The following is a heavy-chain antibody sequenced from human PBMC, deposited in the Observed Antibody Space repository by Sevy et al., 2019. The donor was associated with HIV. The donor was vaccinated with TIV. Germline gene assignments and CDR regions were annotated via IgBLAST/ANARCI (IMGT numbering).Heavy chain of an antibody. D-gene: IGHD2-8*01. V-gene: IGHV3-33*01. J-gene: IGHJ4*02. CDR2: MGYDGSNK. CDR3: ARDPRMYGDYLLAYFDY. Sequence: GGSLRLSCAASGFTPSTYGMHWVRQAPGKGLEWVAVMGYDGSNKYYADSVKGRFTISRDNSKNTLFLQMYSLRAEDTAVYYGARDPRMYGDYLLAYFDYWGQGTLVTVSS. CDR1: GFTPSTYG.